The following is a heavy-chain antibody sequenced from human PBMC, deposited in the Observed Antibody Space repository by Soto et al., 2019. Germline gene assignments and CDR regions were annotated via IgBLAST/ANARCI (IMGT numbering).Heavy chain of an antibody. CDR2: IKIKTDGGTA. D-gene: IGHD3-3*01. J-gene: IGHJ5*02. V-gene: IGHV3-15*01. CDR1: GFTFNDAW. Sequence: EVQLVESGGGLVKPGGSLRLSCAASGFTFNDAWMSWVRQAPGKGLEWVGRIKIKTDGGTADYAAPVKGRFTISRDDSKNTLYLQMNSLKTEDTAVYYCTTGVTLFGVVIPWGQGTLVTVSS. CDR3: TTGVTLFGVVIP.